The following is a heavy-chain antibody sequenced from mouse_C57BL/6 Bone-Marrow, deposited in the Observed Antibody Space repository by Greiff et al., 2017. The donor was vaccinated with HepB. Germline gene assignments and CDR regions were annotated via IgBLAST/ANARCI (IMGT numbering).Heavy chain of an antibody. CDR2: IYPGDGDT. CDR3: AIIYYYGSSYFDY. CDR1: GYAFSSSW. D-gene: IGHD1-1*01. Sequence: QVQLKQSGPELVKPGASLKISCKASGYAFSSSWMNWVKQRPGKGLGWIGRIYPGDGDTNYNGKFKGKATLTADKSSSTAYMQLSSLTSEDSAVYFCAIIYYYGSSYFDYWGQGTTLTVSS. V-gene: IGHV1-82*01. J-gene: IGHJ2*01.